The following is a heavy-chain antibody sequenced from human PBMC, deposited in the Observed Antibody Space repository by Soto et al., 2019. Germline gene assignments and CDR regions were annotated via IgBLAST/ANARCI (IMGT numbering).Heavy chain of an antibody. CDR3: ARQVGATLDWYFDL. CDR2: IIPIFDTA. J-gene: IGHJ2*01. CDR1: KTTFNNHP. Sequence: QVEVEQPGAEVKRSGSSVKVSCKASKTTFNNHPMNWVRQAPGQGLEWLGGIIPIFDTANYAQKFQGRVTIIADKSTTTAYMELSNLRSEDTAVYYCARQVGATLDWYFDLWGRGTLVTVSS. V-gene: IGHV1-69*06. D-gene: IGHD1-26*01.